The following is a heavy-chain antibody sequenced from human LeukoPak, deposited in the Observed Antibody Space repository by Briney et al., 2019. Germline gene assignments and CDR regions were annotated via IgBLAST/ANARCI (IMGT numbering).Heavy chain of an antibody. J-gene: IGHJ4*02. CDR3: ARASGYGSGSYFSPPYYFDY. D-gene: IGHD3-10*01. Sequence: SETLSLTCTVSGGSISSYYWSWIRQPPGKGLEWIGYIYYSGSTNYNPSLKSRVTISVDTSKNQFSLKLSSVTAADTAVYYCARASGYGSGSYFSPPYYFDYWGQGTLVTVSS. CDR1: GGSISSYY. CDR2: IYYSGST. V-gene: IGHV4-59*01.